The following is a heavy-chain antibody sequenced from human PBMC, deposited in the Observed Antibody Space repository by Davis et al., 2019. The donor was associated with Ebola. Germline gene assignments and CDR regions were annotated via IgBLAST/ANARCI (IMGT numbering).Heavy chain of an antibody. V-gene: IGHV3-30*18. CDR3: AKLETAMVP. CDR1: GFTFSSYG. J-gene: IGHJ5*02. CDR2: ISYDGSNK. Sequence: PGGSLRLSCAASGFTFSSYGMHWVRQAPGKGLEWVAVISYDGSNKYYADSVKGRFTISRDNSKNTLYLQMNSLRAEDTAVYYCAKLETAMVPWGQGTLVTVSS. D-gene: IGHD5-18*01.